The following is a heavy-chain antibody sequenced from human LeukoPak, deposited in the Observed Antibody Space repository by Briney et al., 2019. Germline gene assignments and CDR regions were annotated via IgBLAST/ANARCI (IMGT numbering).Heavy chain of an antibody. CDR1: GGSISSGGYS. CDR2: IYHSGST. J-gene: IGHJ4*02. D-gene: IGHD6-6*01. CDR3: ARGGSSSSSSSFDY. V-gene: IGHV4-30-2*01. Sequence: SETLSLTCAVSGGSISSGGYSWSWIRQPPGKGLEWIGYIYHSGSTYYSPSLKSRVTISVDRSKNQFSLKLSSVTAADTAVYYCARGGSSSSSSSFDYWGQGTLVTVSS.